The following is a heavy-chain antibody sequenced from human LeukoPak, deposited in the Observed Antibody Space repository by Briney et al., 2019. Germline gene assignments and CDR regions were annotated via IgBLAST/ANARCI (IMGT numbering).Heavy chain of an antibody. CDR1: GGSISSSSYY. Sequence: SETLFLTCTVSGGSISSSSYYWGWIRQPPGKGLEWIGSIYYSGSTYYNPSLKSRVTISVDTSKNQFSLKLSSVTAADTAVYYCARDSSAHYYGSGSYYGDAFDIWGQGTMVTVSS. CDR3: ARDSSAHYYGSGSYYGDAFDI. J-gene: IGHJ3*02. D-gene: IGHD3-10*01. CDR2: IYYSGST. V-gene: IGHV4-39*07.